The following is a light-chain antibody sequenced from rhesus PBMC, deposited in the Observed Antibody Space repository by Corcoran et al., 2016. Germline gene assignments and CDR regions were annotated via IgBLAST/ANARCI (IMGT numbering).Light chain of an antibody. CDR2: KAS. V-gene: IGKV1-22*01. Sequence: DIQMTQSPSSLSASVGDTVTITCRASQSISSWLDWYQQKPGKAPKLLIYKASSLQRGVPSRFSGSGSATDCTLTISSLHPEDFATYYCLQYSSSPYSFGQGTKVEIK. CDR1: QSISSW. J-gene: IGKJ2*01. CDR3: LQYSSSPYS.